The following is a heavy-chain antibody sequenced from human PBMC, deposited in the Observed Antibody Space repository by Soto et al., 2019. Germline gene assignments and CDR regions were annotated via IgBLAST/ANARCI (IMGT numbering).Heavy chain of an antibody. J-gene: IGHJ6*02. Sequence: ASVKVSCKASGYTFTSYAMHWVRQAPGQRLEWMGWINAGNGKTKYSQKFQGRVTITRDTSASTAYMGLSSLRSEDTAVYYCARDWLGYCSSTSCLPDYYGMDVWGQGTTVTVSS. CDR3: ARDWLGYCSSTSCLPDYYGMDV. CDR1: GYTFTSYA. CDR2: INAGNGKT. V-gene: IGHV1-3*01. D-gene: IGHD2-2*01.